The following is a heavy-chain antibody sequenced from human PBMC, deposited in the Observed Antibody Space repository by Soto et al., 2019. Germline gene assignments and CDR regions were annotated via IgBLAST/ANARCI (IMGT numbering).Heavy chain of an antibody. Sequence: GSLRLSCAASGFTFSSYAMSWVRQAPGKGLEWVSAISGSGGSTYYADSVKGRFTISRDNSKNTLYLQMNSLRAEDTAVYYCAKDGIVLMVYATSEFDYWGQGTLVTVSS. D-gene: IGHD2-8*01. CDR1: GFTFSSYA. CDR2: ISGSGGST. CDR3: AKDGIVLMVYATSEFDY. J-gene: IGHJ4*02. V-gene: IGHV3-23*01.